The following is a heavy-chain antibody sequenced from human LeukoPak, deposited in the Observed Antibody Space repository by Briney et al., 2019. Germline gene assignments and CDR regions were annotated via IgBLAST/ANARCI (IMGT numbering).Heavy chain of an antibody. CDR3: VKESSDSGGYPDY. CDR2: ISWNSGSI. J-gene: IGHJ4*02. V-gene: IGHV3-9*01. D-gene: IGHD3-22*01. Sequence: GRSLRLSCAASGFTFDDHAMHWVRQAPGKGLEWVSGISWNSGSIGYADSVKGRFTISRDNAKNSLYLQMNSLRAEDTALYYCVKESSDSGGYPDYWGQGTLVTVSS. CDR1: GFTFDDHA.